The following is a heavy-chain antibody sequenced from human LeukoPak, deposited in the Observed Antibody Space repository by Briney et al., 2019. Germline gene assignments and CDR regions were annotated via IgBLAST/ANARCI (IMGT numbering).Heavy chain of an antibody. CDR2: IYHSGST. Sequence: SQTLSLTCAVSGGSISSGGYSWSWIRQPPGKGLEWIGYIYHSGSTYYNPSLKSRVTISVDTSRNQFSLKLSSVTAADTAVYYCAGYSYGYGGTDYWGQGTLVTVSS. CDR1: GGSISSGGYS. CDR3: AGYSYGYGGTDY. D-gene: IGHD5-18*01. J-gene: IGHJ4*02. V-gene: IGHV4-30-2*02.